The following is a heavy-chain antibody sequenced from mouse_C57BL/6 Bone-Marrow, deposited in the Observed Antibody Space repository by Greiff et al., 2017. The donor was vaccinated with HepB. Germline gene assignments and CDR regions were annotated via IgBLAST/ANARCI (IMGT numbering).Heavy chain of an antibody. Sequence: VKLKQPGAELVRPGSSVKLSCKASGYTFTSYWMHWVKQRPIQGLEWIGNIDPSDSETHYNQKFKDKATLTVDKSSSTAYMQLSSLTSEDSAVYYCARSYDYDDGLYYAMDYWGQGTSVTVSS. D-gene: IGHD2-4*01. CDR1: GYTFTSYW. CDR2: IDPSDSET. CDR3: ARSYDYDDGLYYAMDY. J-gene: IGHJ4*01. V-gene: IGHV1-52*01.